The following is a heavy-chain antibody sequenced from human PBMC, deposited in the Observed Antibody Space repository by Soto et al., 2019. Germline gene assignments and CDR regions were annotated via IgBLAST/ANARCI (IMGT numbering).Heavy chain of an antibody. Sequence: GGSLRLSCAASGFTFSSYAMSWVRQAPGKGLEWVSAISGSGGSTYYADSVKGRFTISRDNSKNTLYLQMNSLRAEDTAVYYCASGPGYSGYDLIGYFDYWGQGTLVTVSS. D-gene: IGHD5-12*01. CDR1: GFTFSSYA. J-gene: IGHJ4*02. CDR2: ISGSGGST. CDR3: ASGPGYSGYDLIGYFDY. V-gene: IGHV3-23*01.